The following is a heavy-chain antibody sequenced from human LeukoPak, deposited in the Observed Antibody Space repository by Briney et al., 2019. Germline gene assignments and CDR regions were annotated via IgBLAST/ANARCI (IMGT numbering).Heavy chain of an antibody. CDR3: AKGSYYDSSGSFYFDY. CDR1: GFTFSSYA. V-gene: IGHV3-23*01. J-gene: IGHJ4*02. CDR2: ISGSGDNT. D-gene: IGHD3-22*01. Sequence: GGSLGLSCAASGFTFSSYAMSWVRQAPGKGLEWVSGISGSGDNTYYADSVKGRFTISRDNSKNTLYVQVNSLGTEDTAAYYCAKGSYYDSSGSFYFDYWGQGTLVTVSS.